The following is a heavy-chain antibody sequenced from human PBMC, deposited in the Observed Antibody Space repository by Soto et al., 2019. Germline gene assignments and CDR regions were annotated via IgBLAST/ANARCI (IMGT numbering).Heavy chain of an antibody. V-gene: IGHV3-23*01. J-gene: IGHJ4*02. CDR3: AKVGDYDFWSGYSFFDY. D-gene: IGHD3-3*01. CDR1: GFTFDNYA. CDR2: VSGSGDST. Sequence: GGSLRLSCVASGFTFDNYAMGWVRQAPGKGLEWVSGVSGSGDSTYYADSVKGRFTISRDNSKNTVFLQISSLRAEDTATYFCAKVGDYDFWSGYSFFDYWGQGTPVPVPS.